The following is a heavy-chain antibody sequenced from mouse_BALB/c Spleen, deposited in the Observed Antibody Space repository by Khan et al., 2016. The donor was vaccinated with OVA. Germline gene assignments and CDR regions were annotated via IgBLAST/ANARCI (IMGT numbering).Heavy chain of an antibody. J-gene: IGHJ2*01. CDR1: GYIFTSYW. CDR3: AREEALYYFDY. V-gene: IGHV1-76*01. CDR2: IYPGTDNT. Sequence: QVQLKQSGAELVRPGTSVKLSCKTSGYIFTSYWIHWVKQRSGQGLEWIARIYPGTDNTYYNEKFKDRATLTADKSSSTAYFQLSSLTSEDSAVFFCAREEALYYFDYWGQGTTLTVSS. D-gene: IGHD3-2*02.